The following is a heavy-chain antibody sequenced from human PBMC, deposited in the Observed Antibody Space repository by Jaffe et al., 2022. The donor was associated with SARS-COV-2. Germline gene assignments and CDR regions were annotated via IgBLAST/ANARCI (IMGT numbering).Heavy chain of an antibody. CDR3: ARSPLTVTNTHFDY. V-gene: IGHV1-3*01. CDR1: GYTFTSYA. Sequence: QVQLVQSGAEVKKPGASVKVSCKASGYTFTSYAMHWVRQAPGQRLEWMGWINAGNGNTKYSQKFQGRVTITRDTSASTAYMELSSLRSEDTAVYYCARSPLTVTNTHFDYWGQGTLVTVSS. CDR2: INAGNGNT. J-gene: IGHJ4*02. D-gene: IGHD4-17*01.